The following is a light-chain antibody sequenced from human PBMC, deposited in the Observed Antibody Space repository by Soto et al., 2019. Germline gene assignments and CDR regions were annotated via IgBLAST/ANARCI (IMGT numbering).Light chain of an antibody. CDR2: EVN. V-gene: IGLV2-8*01. J-gene: IGLJ3*02. CDR1: SSDVGGYKY. Sequence: QSALTQPPSASGSLGQSVTISCTGTSSDVGGYKYVSWYQQHPDKAPKVMIYEVNKRPSGVPDRFSGSKSGNTASLTVSGLQAEDEADYYCSSYAGTNNWVFGGGTKLTVL. CDR3: SSYAGTNNWV.